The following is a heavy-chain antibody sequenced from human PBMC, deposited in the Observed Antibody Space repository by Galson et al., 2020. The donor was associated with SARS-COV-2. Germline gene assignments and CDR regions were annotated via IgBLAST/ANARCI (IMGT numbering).Heavy chain of an antibody. CDR2: FDPEDGET. CDR3: ATGPAYYYGSGSLNWFDP. V-gene: IGHV1-24*01. Sequence: GASVKVSCKVSGYTLTELSMHWVRQAPGKGLEWMGGFDPEDGETIYAQKFQGRVTMTEDTSTDTAYMELSSLRSEDTAVYYCATGPAYYYGSGSLNWFDPWGQGTLVTVSS. J-gene: IGHJ5*02. D-gene: IGHD3-10*01. CDR1: GYTLTELS.